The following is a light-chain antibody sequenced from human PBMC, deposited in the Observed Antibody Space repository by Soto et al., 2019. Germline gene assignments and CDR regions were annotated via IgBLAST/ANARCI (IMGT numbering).Light chain of an antibody. CDR1: ISDVGSYDL. Sequence: QSVLTQPASVSGSPGQSITISCTGTISDVGSYDLVSWYQQHPGKAPKLMIYEGSKRPSGVSSRFSGSKSGNTASLTISGLQAEDEAHYYCCSYAGSSTSWVFGGGTKLTVL. V-gene: IGLV2-23*01. CDR3: CSYAGSSTSWV. J-gene: IGLJ3*02. CDR2: EGS.